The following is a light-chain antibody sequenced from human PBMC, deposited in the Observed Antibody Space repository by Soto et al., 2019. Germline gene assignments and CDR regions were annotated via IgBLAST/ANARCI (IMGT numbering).Light chain of an antibody. V-gene: IGKV1-27*01. CDR3: QNYNNLAMT. CDR1: QDINKY. Sequence: DIQLTQSPPSLSASIGDRVTITCRASQDINKYLAWYQQKPGKVPNLLIYDAATLQSGVPSRFSGSGSGTDLTLTISSLQPEDVATYYCQNYNNLAMTFGPGTKVDVK. CDR2: DAA. J-gene: IGKJ3*01.